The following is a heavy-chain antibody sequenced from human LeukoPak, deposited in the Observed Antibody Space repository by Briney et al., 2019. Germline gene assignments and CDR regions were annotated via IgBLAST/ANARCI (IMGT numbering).Heavy chain of an antibody. V-gene: IGHV3-23*01. J-gene: IGHJ4*02. CDR2: ISVSGNT. D-gene: IGHD2-15*01. CDR3: EKAPVTTCSGAYCYPFDY. Sequence: PGGSLRLSCAASGFTLSSYAMSWVRQGPGKGLEWVSAISVSGNTYHADSVKGRFTISRDSSKNTLYLQMNSLRAEDAAVYYCEKAPVTTCSGAYCYPFDYWGQGTLVTVSS. CDR1: GFTLSSYA.